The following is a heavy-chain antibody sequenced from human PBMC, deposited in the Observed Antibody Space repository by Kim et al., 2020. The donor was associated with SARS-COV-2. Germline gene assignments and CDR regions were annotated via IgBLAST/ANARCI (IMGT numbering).Heavy chain of an antibody. CDR1: GYTFTGYY. Sequence: ASVKVSCKASGYTFTGYYMHWVRQAPGQGLEWMGWINPNSGGTNYAQKFQGRVTMNRDTSISTAYMELSRLRSDDTAVYFCARGSSVGLKIAAAGTPPDYWGQGTLVTVSS. CDR3: ARGSSVGLKIAAAGTPPDY. CDR2: INPNSGGT. D-gene: IGHD6-13*01. J-gene: IGHJ4*02. V-gene: IGHV1-2*02.